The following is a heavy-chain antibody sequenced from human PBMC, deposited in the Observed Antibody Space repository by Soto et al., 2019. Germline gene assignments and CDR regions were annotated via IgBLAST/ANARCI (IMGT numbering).Heavy chain of an antibody. CDR2: IYWDDDK. Sequence: QITLNESGPTVVRPTETLTLTCRFSGFSLTTSGVGVGWIRQSPGTAPEWLALIYWDDDKRYSASLKSRLTIPKDTSKNQVVLTVSDLYPTDTATYYCAHRVLRTVFGLVTTTAIYFDFWGQGTPVAVSS. CDR1: GFSLTTSGVG. V-gene: IGHV2-5*02. D-gene: IGHD3-3*01. J-gene: IGHJ4*02. CDR3: AHRVLRTVFGLVTTTAIYFDF.